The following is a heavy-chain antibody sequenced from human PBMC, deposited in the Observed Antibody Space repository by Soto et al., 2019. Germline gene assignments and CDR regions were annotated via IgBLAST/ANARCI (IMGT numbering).Heavy chain of an antibody. CDR2: ISSSGSTI. J-gene: IGHJ3*02. CDR1: GFTFSDYY. Sequence: GGSLRLSCAASGFTFSDYYMSWIRQAPGKGLEWVSYISSSGSTIYYADSVKGRFTISRDNAKNSLYLQMNSLRAEDTAVYYCARDRPYDFWSGYRDAFDIWGQGTMVTVSS. CDR3: ARDRPYDFWSGYRDAFDI. D-gene: IGHD3-3*01. V-gene: IGHV3-11*01.